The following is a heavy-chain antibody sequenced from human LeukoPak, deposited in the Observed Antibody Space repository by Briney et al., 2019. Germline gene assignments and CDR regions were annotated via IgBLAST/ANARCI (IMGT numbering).Heavy chain of an antibody. D-gene: IGHD3-3*01. Sequence: GGSLRLSCAASGFTFSSYWMSWVRQAPGNGLEWVANLKQDGSEKDYVDSVKGRFTISRDNAKNSLYLQMNSLRAEDTAVYYCARLGTIFGVVIDIRVFDYWGQGTLVTVSS. CDR1: GFTFSSYW. CDR3: ARLGTIFGVVIDIRVFDY. J-gene: IGHJ4*02. CDR2: LKQDGSEK. V-gene: IGHV3-7*04.